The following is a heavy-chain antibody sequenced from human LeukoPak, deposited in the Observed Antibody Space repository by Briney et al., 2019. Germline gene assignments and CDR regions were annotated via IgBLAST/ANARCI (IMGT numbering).Heavy chain of an antibody. J-gene: IGHJ4*02. D-gene: IGHD4-11*01. Sequence: GGSLRLSCAASGFTFSSYAMSWVRQAPGKGLEWVSYISSSSSYTNYADSVKGRFTISRDNAKNSLYLQMNSLRAEDTAVYYCARDYSYLDYWGQGTLVTVSS. CDR1: GFTFSSYA. CDR3: ARDYSYLDY. CDR2: ISSSSSYT. V-gene: IGHV3-21*05.